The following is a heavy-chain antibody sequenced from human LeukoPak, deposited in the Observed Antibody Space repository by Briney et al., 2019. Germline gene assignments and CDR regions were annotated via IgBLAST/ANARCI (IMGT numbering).Heavy chain of an antibody. CDR2: IIPIFGTA. CDR1: GGTFSDYA. Sequence: SVKVSCKASGGTFSDYALNWVRQAPGQGLEWMGGIIPIFGTANYAQKFQGRVTITADKSTSTAYMELSSLRSEDTAVYYCASGRGRYDFWSGHAYWGQGTLVTVSS. CDR3: ASGRGRYDFWSGHAY. D-gene: IGHD3-3*01. J-gene: IGHJ4*02. V-gene: IGHV1-69*06.